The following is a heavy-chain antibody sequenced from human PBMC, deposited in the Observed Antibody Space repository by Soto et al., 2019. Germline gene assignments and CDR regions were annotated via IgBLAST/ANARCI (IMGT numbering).Heavy chain of an antibody. D-gene: IGHD6-19*01. J-gene: IGHJ6*02. Sequence: PGGSLRLSCAASGFTFSTYFMSWVRQAPGKGLEWVANIKEDGSERYYVDSVKGRFTISRDNSKNSLYLQMNSLRTEDTALYYCAKDLAVAGPTGYYYYGMDVWGQGTTVTVSS. CDR3: AKDLAVAGPTGYYYYGMDV. CDR1: GFTFSTYF. CDR2: IKEDGSER. V-gene: IGHV3-7*03.